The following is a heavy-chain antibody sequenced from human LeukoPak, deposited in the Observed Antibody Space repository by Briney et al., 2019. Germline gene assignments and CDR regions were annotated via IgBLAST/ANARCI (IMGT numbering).Heavy chain of an antibody. CDR2: IIPNSGGT. D-gene: IGHD1-1*01. V-gene: IGHV1-2*02. CDR1: GYTFTGYY. Sequence: ASVKVSCKASGYTFTGYYMHWVRQAPGQGLEWMGWIIPNSGGTNYAQKFQGRVTMTRDTSISTAYMELSRLRSDDTAVYYCAPSGGTTYDFYMWYFDYWGQGTLVTVSS. J-gene: IGHJ4*02. CDR3: APSGGTTYDFYMWYFDY.